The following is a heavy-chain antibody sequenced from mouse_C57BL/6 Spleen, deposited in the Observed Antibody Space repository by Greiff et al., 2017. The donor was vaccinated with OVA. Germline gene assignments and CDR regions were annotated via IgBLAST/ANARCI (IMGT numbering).Heavy chain of an antibody. J-gene: IGHJ3*01. Sequence: EVQLVESGPGLVKPSQSLSLTCSVTGYSITSGYYWNWIRQFPGNKLEWMGYISYDGSNNYNPSLKNRISITRDTSKNQFFLKLNSVTTEDTATYYCARDLYGSSFFAYWGQGTLVTVSA. CDR3: ARDLYGSSFFAY. CDR2: ISYDGSN. V-gene: IGHV3-6*01. CDR1: GYSITSGYY. D-gene: IGHD1-1*01.